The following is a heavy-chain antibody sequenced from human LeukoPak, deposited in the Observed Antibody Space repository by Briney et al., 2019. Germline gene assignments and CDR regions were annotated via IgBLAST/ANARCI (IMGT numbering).Heavy chain of an antibody. J-gene: IGHJ2*01. D-gene: IGHD5/OR15-5a*01. CDR2: IWYDGSNK. V-gene: IGHV3-33*06. CDR1: GFTFSSYG. CDR3: AKASDVSHWDFDL. Sequence: GGSLRLSCAASGFTFSSYGMHWVRQAPGKGLEWVAVIWYDGSNKYYADSVKGRFAIYRDNSKNTLYLQMNSLRTDDTAVYYCAKASDVSHWDFDLWGRGTLVTVSS.